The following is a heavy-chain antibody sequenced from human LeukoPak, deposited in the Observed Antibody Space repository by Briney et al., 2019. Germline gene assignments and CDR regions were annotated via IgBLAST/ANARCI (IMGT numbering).Heavy chain of an antibody. CDR2: IYHSGST. CDR3: ARVPGDWGSTDY. D-gene: IGHD7-27*01. Sequence: SETLSLTCTVSGGSISSGGYYWSWIRQPPGKGLEWIGYIYHSGSTYYNPSLKSRVTISVDTSKNQFSLKLSSVTAADTAVYYCARVPGDWGSTDYWGQGTLVTVSS. J-gene: IGHJ4*02. V-gene: IGHV4-30-2*05. CDR1: GGSISSGGYY.